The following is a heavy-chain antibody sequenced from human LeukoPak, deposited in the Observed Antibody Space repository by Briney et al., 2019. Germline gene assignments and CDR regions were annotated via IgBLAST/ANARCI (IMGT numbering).Heavy chain of an antibody. CDR3: ARDTSSSWSYYYYYYMDV. CDR1: GYTFTGHY. J-gene: IGHJ6*03. D-gene: IGHD6-13*01. V-gene: IGHV1-2*06. Sequence: ASVKVSCKASGYTFTGHYMHWVRQAPGQGLEWMGRINPNSGGTNYAQKFQGRVTMTRDTSISTAYMELSRLRSDDTAVYYCARDTSSSWSYYYYYYMDVWGKGTTVTVSS. CDR2: INPNSGGT.